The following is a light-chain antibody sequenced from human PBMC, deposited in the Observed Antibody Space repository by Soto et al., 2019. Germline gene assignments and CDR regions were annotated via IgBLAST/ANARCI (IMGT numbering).Light chain of an antibody. CDR2: QGT. J-gene: IGLJ1*01. V-gene: IGLV2-23*01. CDR1: SSDVGTYNL. CDR3: CSYAADRIYV. Sequence: QSVLTQPASVSGSPGQSITISCTGTSSDVGTYNLVSWYQQHPGKGPKLMIYQGTKRPSGVSNRFSGSKSGNTASLTISDLQAEDEADYYCCSYAADRIYVFGSGTKVT.